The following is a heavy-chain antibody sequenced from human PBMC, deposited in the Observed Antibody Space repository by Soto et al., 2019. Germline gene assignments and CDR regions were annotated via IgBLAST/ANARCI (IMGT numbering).Heavy chain of an antibody. CDR1: GFTFSSYA. V-gene: IGHV3-23*01. Sequence: GGSLRLSCAASGFTFSSYAMSWVRQAPGKGLEWVSAISGSGGSTCYADSVKGRFTISRDNSKNTLYLQMNSLRAEDTAADFCAKDPLSYGSGIRVPGYFDYWGQGTLVTVSS. J-gene: IGHJ4*02. CDR2: ISGSGGST. D-gene: IGHD3-10*01. CDR3: AKDPLSYGSGIRVPGYFDY.